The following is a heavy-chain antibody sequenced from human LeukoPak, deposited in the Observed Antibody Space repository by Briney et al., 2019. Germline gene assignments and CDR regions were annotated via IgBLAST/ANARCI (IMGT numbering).Heavy chain of an antibody. CDR2: ISYDGNVI. J-gene: IGHJ4*02. CDR3: ARDFSERYSLDY. V-gene: IGHV3-30-3*01. CDR1: GFTFSSYA. D-gene: IGHD5-24*01. Sequence: PGGSLRLSCAASGFTFSSYAMHWVRQAPGKGLEWVAVISYDGNVIYYADSVKGRFIISRDNSKNTVYLQMNSLRPEDTAVYYCARDFSERYSLDYWGQGTLVTVSS.